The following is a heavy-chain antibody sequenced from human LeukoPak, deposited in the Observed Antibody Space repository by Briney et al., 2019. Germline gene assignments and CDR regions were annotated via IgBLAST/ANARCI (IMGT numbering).Heavy chain of an antibody. Sequence: GGSLRLSCAASGFTFSSYGMHWVRQAPGKGLEWVAVISYDGSNKNYADSVKGRFTISRDNSKNTLYLQMNSLRAEDTAVYYCAKPNRSYLNYYYGMDVWGQGTTVTVSS. J-gene: IGHJ6*02. V-gene: IGHV3-30*18. CDR1: GFTFSSYG. CDR3: AKPNRSYLNYYYGMDV. CDR2: ISYDGSNK. D-gene: IGHD1-14*01.